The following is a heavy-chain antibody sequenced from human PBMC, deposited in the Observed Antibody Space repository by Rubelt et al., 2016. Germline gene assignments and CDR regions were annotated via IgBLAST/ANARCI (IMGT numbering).Heavy chain of an antibody. V-gene: IGHV3-30*02. CDR3: AKDSSRWFAAFDI. J-gene: IGHJ3*02. Sequence: QVQLVESGGGVVQPGGSLRLSCAASGFTFSNFGMHWVRQAPGKGLEWVAYIRYDGSNNCYADFVKGRFTISRDNSKNTLYLQMNSLRADDTAVYYCAKDSSRWFAAFDIWGQGTMVTVSS. CDR2: IRYDGSNN. D-gene: IGHD4-23*01. CDR1: GFTFSNFG.